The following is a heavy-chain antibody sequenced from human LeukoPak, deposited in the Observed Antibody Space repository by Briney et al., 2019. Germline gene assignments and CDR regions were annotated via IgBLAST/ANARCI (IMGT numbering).Heavy chain of an antibody. CDR2: MSYEGSGK. CDR1: GFSFSSYG. V-gene: IGHV3-30*02. CDR3: AKLMHDHDRSGFGVDH. D-gene: IGHD3-22*01. Sequence: GGSLRLSCAASGFSFSSYGMHWVRQAPGKGLEWVAFMSYEGSGKYYADSVKGRFTISRDNSLNTLYLQMNSLRAEDTAAYYCAKLMHDHDRSGFGVDHWGQGTLVTVSS. J-gene: IGHJ4*02.